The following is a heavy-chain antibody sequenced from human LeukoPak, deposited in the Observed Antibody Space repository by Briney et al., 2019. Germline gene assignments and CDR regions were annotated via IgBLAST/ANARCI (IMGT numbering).Heavy chain of an antibody. Sequence: WASVKVSCKASGGTFSSYAISWVRQAPGQGLEWMGGIIPIFGTANYAQKFQGRATLTRATSTGTVYMELSSLRSEDTAVYYCASVYKHGMDVWGQGTTVIVSS. CDR3: ASVYKHGMDV. D-gene: IGHD5-24*01. CDR1: GGTFSSYA. CDR2: IIPIFGTA. V-gene: IGHV1-69*05. J-gene: IGHJ6*02.